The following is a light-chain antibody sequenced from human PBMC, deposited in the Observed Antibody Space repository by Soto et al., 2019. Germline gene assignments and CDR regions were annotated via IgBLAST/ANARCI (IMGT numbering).Light chain of an antibody. Sequence: QSALTQPASVSGSPGQSIAISCTGTSSDVGGYDYVSWYQQHPDKAPKLIVYEVTHRPSGVSSRFSGSKSGNTASLTISGLQAEDEADYYCSSLRSGSTRVFGTGTKLT. CDR1: SSDVGGYDY. CDR2: EVT. CDR3: SSLRSGSTRV. V-gene: IGLV2-14*01. J-gene: IGLJ1*01.